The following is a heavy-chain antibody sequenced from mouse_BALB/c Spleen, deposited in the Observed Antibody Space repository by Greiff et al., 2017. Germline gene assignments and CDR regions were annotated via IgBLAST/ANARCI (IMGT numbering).Heavy chain of an antibody. V-gene: IGHV1-9*01. Sequence: QVQLKQSGAELMKPGASVKISCKATGYTFSSYWIEWVKQRPGHGLEWIGEILPGSGSTNYNEKFKGKATFTADTSSNTAYMQLSSLTSEDSAIYYCARGGAPHYAMDYWGQGTSVTVSS. D-gene: IGHD6-1*01. J-gene: IGHJ4*01. CDR1: GYTFSSYW. CDR3: ARGGAPHYAMDY. CDR2: ILPGSGST.